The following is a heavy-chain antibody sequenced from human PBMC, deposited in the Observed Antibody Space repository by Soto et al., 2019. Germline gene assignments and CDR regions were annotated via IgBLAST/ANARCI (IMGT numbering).Heavy chain of an antibody. D-gene: IGHD3-16*02. V-gene: IGHV5-51*01. J-gene: IGHJ4*02. CDR1: GYSFTSYW. CDR2: IYPGDSDT. CDR3: ARGIMITFGGVIVPPLY. Sequence: GESLKISCKGSGYSFTSYWIGWVRQMPGKGLEWMGIIYPGDSDTRYSPSFQGQVTISADKSISTAYLQWSSLKASDTAMYYCARGIMITFGGVIVPPLYWGQGTLVTVSS.